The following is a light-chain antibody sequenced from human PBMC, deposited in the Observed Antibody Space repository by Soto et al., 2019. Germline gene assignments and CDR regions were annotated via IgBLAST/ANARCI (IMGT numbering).Light chain of an antibody. J-gene: IGLJ2*01. CDR3: QSYDSTLRGLVA. CDR1: SSNIGATSD. Sequence: QSVLTQPPSVSGAPGQRVTISCTGSSSNIGATSDVHWYQQLPGAAPKLLIYGNNNRPSGVPARFSGSKSGTSASLAITGLQVEDESDYYCQSYDSTLRGLVAFGGGTKLTVL. V-gene: IGLV1-40*01. CDR2: GNN.